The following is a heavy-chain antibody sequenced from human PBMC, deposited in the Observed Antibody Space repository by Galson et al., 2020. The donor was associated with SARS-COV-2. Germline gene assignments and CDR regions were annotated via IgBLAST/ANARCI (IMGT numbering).Heavy chain of an antibody. CDR1: GFTFSSYA. V-gene: IGHV3-30*04. D-gene: IGHD2-15*01. CDR2: ISYDGSNK. J-gene: IGHJ4*02. Sequence: GGSLRLSCAASGFTFSSYAMHWVRQAPGKGLEWVAVISYDGSNKYYADSVKGRFTISRDNSKNTLYLQMNSLRAEDTAVYYCARDSGSSIDYWGQGTLVTVSS. CDR3: ARDSGSSIDY.